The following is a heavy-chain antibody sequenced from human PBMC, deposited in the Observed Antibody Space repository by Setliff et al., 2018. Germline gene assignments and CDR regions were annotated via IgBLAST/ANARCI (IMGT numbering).Heavy chain of an antibody. CDR2: ISSYNTDIT. V-gene: IGHV1-18*01. CDR1: GYIFSSYG. Sequence: ASVKVSCKASGYIFSSYGISWVRQAPGQGPQWMGWISSYNTDITNYAERFQGRITMTTDTSTSAAYMELRGLRSDDTAIYYCAISTLSICSGGSCPNVFDVWGPGTLVTVSS. J-gene: IGHJ3*01. D-gene: IGHD2-15*01. CDR3: AISTLSICSGGSCPNVFDV.